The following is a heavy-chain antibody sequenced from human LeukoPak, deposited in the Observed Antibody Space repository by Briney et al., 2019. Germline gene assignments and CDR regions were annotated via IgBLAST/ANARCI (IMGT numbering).Heavy chain of an antibody. CDR2: ISSSSSTI. CDR3: AGEYNWNDEDY. J-gene: IGHJ4*02. V-gene: IGHV3-48*04. D-gene: IGHD1-20*01. CDR1: GFTLSSYS. Sequence: GGSLRLSCAASGFTLSSYSMNWVRQAPGKGLEWVSYISSSSSTIYYADSVKGRFTISRDNAKNSLYLQMNSLRAEDTAVYYCAGEYNWNDEDYWGQGTLVTVSS.